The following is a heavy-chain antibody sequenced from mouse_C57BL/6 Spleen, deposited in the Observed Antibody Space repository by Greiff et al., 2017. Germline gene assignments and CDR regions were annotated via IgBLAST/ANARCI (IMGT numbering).Heavy chain of an antibody. CDR1: GFTFSSYG. CDR2: ISSGGSYT. Sequence: EVKLVESGGDLVKPGGSLKLSCAASGFTFSSYGMSWVRQTPDKRLEWVATISSGGSYTYYPDSVKGRFTISRDNAKNTLYLQMSSLKSEDTAMYYCARQLRENYFDYWGQGTTLTVSS. J-gene: IGHJ2*01. CDR3: ARQLRENYFDY. D-gene: IGHD1-3*01. V-gene: IGHV5-6*02.